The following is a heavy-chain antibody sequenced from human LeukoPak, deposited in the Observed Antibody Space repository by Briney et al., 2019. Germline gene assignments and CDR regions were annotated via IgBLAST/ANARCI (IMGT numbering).Heavy chain of an antibody. CDR3: ARGDRGAFDY. Sequence: GGSLRLSCAASGFTFSYYWMHWVRQAPGTGLAWVSRIHSDGSSTTYADSVKGRFTISRDNAKNTLYLQMNSLRDEDTAVYYCARGDRGAFDYWGQGTLITVSS. CDR2: IHSDGSST. J-gene: IGHJ4*02. D-gene: IGHD3-10*01. CDR1: GFTFSYYW. V-gene: IGHV3-74*01.